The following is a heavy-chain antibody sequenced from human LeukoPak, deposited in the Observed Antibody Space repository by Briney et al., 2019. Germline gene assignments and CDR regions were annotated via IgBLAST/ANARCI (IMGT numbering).Heavy chain of an antibody. CDR3: AREGYCSGGSCYSLYFDY. CDR2: IHYTGST. D-gene: IGHD2-15*01. J-gene: IGHJ4*02. CDR1: GGSISSHY. Sequence: ASETLSLTCTVSGGSISSHYWNWIRQPPGKGLDWTGYIHYTGSTNYNPSLKSRVTISVDTSKNQFSLKLSSVTAADTAVYYCAREGYCSGGSCYSLYFDYWGQGTLLTVSS. V-gene: IGHV4-59*11.